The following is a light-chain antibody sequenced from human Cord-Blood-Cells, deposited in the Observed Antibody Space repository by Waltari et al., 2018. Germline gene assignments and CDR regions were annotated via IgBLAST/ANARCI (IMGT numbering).Light chain of an antibody. Sequence: QSALTQPASVSGSPGQSIHISCTGTSSDVGVYNYISWYHQHPGKAPKLMIYDVSNRPSGVSNRFSGSKSGNTASLTISGLQAEDEADYYCSSYTSSSTLVFGGGTKLTVL. CDR3: SSYTSSSTLV. CDR2: DVS. CDR1: SSDVGVYNY. J-gene: IGLJ3*02. V-gene: IGLV2-14*03.